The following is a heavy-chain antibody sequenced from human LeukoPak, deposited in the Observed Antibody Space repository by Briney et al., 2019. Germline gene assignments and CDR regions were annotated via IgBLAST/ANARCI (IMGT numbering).Heavy chain of an antibody. CDR3: ARVNSGYYGMDV. D-gene: IGHD7-27*01. CDR2: IYSGGSA. V-gene: IGHV3-66*01. Sequence: GGSPRLSCVASGFXVSSNYMNSVRQAPGKGREWVSAIYSGGSADYAESVKGRFTISRDNSKNTVYLQVNSLRAEDTAVYYCARVNSGYYGMDVWGQGTTVTVSS. CDR1: GFXVSSNY. J-gene: IGHJ6*02.